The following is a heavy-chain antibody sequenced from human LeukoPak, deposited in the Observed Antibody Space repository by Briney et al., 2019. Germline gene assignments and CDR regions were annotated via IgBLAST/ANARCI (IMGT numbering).Heavy chain of an antibody. V-gene: IGHV1-8*01. J-gene: IGHJ5*02. D-gene: IGHD3-9*01. Sequence: GASVKVSCKASGYTFTSYDINWVRQATGQGLEWMGWMNPNSGNTGYAQKFQGRVTITADESTSTAYMELSSLRSEDTAVYYCARGGRPYYDILTGYCWFDPWGQGTLVTVSS. CDR2: MNPNSGNT. CDR3: ARGGRPYYDILTGYCWFDP. CDR1: GYTFTSYD.